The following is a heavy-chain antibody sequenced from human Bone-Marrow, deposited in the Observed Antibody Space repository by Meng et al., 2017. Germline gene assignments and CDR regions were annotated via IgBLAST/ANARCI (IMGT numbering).Heavy chain of an antibody. CDR1: GFTFSSYE. CDR2: ISSSGSTI. J-gene: IGHJ4*02. Sequence: GESLKISCAASGFTFSSYEMNWVRQAPGKGLEWVSYISSSGSTIYYADSVKGRFTISRDNAKNSLYLQMNSLRAEETAVYYCARGGERYFDWLPHIYFDYWGQGTLVTVSS. V-gene: IGHV3-48*03. D-gene: IGHD3-9*01. CDR3: ARGGERYFDWLPHIYFDY.